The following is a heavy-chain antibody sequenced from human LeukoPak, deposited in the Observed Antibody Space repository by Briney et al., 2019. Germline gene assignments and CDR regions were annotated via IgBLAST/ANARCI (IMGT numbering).Heavy chain of an antibody. V-gene: IGHV4-59*08. CDR3: ARAPYYYDSSGYYYPFDY. D-gene: IGHD3-22*01. CDR2: IYYSGST. CDR1: GGSISSYY. J-gene: IGHJ4*02. Sequence: SETLSLTCTVSGGSISSYYWSWIRQPPGKGLEWIGYIYYSGSTNYNPSLKSRVTISVDTSKNQFSLKLSSVTAADTAVYYCARAPYYYDSSGYYYPFDYWGQGTLVTVSS.